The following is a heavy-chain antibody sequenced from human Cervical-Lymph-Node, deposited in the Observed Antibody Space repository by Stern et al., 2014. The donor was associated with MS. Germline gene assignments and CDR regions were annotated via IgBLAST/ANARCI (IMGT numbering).Heavy chain of an antibody. Sequence: QVQLVQSGAAVKQPGSSMKVSCKASGGTFSSIEISWVRQAPGQGLEWLGGISPLFGTTNYAQQVQGRVTIVADESTNTVNMELSRLRSEDTAVYYCVRDQGGIAASWGQGTLVTVSS. CDR2: ISPLFGTT. V-gene: IGHV1-69*01. D-gene: IGHD6-13*01. CDR3: VRDQGGIAAS. CDR1: GGTFSSIE. J-gene: IGHJ4*02.